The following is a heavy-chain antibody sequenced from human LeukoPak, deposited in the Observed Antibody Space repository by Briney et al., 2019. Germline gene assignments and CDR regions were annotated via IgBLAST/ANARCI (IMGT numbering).Heavy chain of an antibody. CDR2: ISAYNGNT. J-gene: IGHJ4*02. CDR3: ATTLGLWFGEPIDY. CDR1: GYTFTSYG. Sequence: ASVKVSCKASGYTFTSYGISWVRQAPGQGLEWMGWISAYNGNTNYAQKLQGRVTMTTDTSTSTAYMELRSLRSDDTAVYHCATTLGLWFGEPIDYWGQGTLVTVSS. V-gene: IGHV1-18*01. D-gene: IGHD3-10*01.